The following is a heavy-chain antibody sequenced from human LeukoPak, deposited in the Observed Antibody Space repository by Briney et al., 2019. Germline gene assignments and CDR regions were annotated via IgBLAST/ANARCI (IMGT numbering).Heavy chain of an antibody. CDR1: GYSFTSYW. Sequence: GESLKISCKGSGYSFTSYWIGWVRQMPGKGLEWMGIIYPGDSDTRYRPSLQGQGTISADKSISTAYLQWSSLKASDTAMYYCARIIKGYSYGSANEKYYYCYYMDVWGKGTTVTVSS. D-gene: IGHD5-18*01. J-gene: IGHJ6*03. CDR3: ARIIKGYSYGSANEKYYYCYYMDV. CDR2: IYPGDSDT. V-gene: IGHV5-51*01.